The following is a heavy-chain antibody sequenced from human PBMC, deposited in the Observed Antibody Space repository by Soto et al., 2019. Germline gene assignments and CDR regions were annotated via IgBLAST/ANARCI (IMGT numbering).Heavy chain of an antibody. V-gene: IGHV3-9*01. D-gene: IGHD1-26*01. CDR2: ISWNSGSI. J-gene: IGHJ6*02. CDR3: AKDMGVGAKDYYGMDV. Sequence: PGGSLRLSCAASGFTFDDYAMHWVRQAPGKGLEWVSGISWNSGSIGYADSVKGRFTISRDNAKNSLYLQMNSLRAEDTALYYCAKDMGVGAKDYYGMDVWGQGTTVTVPS. CDR1: GFTFDDYA.